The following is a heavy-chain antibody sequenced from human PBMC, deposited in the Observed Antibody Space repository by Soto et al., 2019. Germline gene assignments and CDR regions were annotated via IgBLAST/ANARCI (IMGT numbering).Heavy chain of an antibody. J-gene: IGHJ4*02. Sequence: QVHLVQSGTEVKKPGASVKVSCKGSGYAFTTYGITWVRQAPGQGLEWMGWISAHNGNTNYAQKLQGRVTVTRDTSTSTAYMELRSLRSDDTAVYYCARGRYGDYWGQGALVTVSS. CDR2: ISAHNGNT. CDR3: ARGRYGDY. V-gene: IGHV1-18*01. D-gene: IGHD1-1*01. CDR1: GYAFTTYG.